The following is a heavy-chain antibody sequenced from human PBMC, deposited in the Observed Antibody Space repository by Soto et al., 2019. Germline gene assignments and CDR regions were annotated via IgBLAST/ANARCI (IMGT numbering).Heavy chain of an antibody. J-gene: IGHJ5*02. V-gene: IGHV3-21*01. D-gene: IGHD6-13*01. Sequence: PGGSLRLSCAASGFTFRSFTMNWVRQAPGKGLEWVSTISINSAYIYYTDALRGRFTISRDNAKNSLHLQMNSLRAEDTAVYYCTIDASRDSSARGWFDPWGPGTLVTVSS. CDR3: TIDASRDSSARGWFDP. CDR1: GFTFRSFT. CDR2: ISINSAYI.